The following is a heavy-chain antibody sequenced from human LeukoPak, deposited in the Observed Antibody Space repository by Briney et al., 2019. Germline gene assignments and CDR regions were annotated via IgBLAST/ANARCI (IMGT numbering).Heavy chain of an antibody. J-gene: IGHJ4*02. D-gene: IGHD1-26*01. CDR3: AVGPKSYLPYYFDY. Sequence: PGGSLRLSCAASGFTVSSNYMSWVRQAPGKGLEWVSYISSSGSTIYYADSVKGRFTISRDNAKNSLYLQMNSLRAEDTAVYYCAVGPKSYLPYYFDYWGQGTLVTVSS. V-gene: IGHV3-11*01. CDR1: GFTVSSNY. CDR2: ISSSGSTI.